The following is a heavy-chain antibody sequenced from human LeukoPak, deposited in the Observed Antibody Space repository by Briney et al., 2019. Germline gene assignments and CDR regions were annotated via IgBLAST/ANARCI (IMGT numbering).Heavy chain of an antibody. CDR1: GFTFSSYA. CDR2: ISGSGGST. J-gene: IGHJ4*02. V-gene: IGHV3-23*01. D-gene: IGHD3-3*01. CDR3: AKHREFLEWLGEADY. Sequence: QTGGSLRLSCAASGFTFSSYATSWVRQAPGKGLEWVPAISGSGGSTYYADSVKGRFTISRDNSKNTLYLQMNSLRAEDTAVYYCAKHREFLEWLGEADYWGQGTLVTVSS.